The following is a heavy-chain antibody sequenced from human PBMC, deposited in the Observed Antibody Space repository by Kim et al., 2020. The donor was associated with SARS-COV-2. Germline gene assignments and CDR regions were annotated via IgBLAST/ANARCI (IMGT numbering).Heavy chain of an antibody. CDR2: T. J-gene: IGHJ4*02. Sequence: TNSIPSLKSRATMSVDTSKPQFFLKLGSVTAADTAVYYCARDGLQQLVDYWGQGTLVTVSS. CDR3: ARDGLQQLVDY. D-gene: IGHD6-13*01. V-gene: IGHV4-4*07.